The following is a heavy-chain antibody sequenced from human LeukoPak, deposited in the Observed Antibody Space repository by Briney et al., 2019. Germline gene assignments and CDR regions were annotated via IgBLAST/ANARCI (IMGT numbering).Heavy chain of an antibody. V-gene: IGHV1-8*03. J-gene: IGHJ6*03. Sequence: ASVKVSCKASGYTFTSCDINWVRQATGQGREWMGWMKPNSGNTGYAQKFQGRVTITRNTSRSTAYMELSSLRSEDTAVYYCARGGGYSSSWYSARVWNYYYYYMDVWGKGTTVTVSS. CDR2: MKPNSGNT. CDR1: GYTFTSCD. D-gene: IGHD6-13*01. CDR3: ARGGGYSSSWYSARVWNYYYYYMDV.